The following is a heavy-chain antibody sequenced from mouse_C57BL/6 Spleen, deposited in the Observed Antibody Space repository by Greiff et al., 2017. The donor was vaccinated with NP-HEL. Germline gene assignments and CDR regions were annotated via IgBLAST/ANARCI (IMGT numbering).Heavy chain of an antibody. CDR1: GYTFTSYW. J-gene: IGHJ4*01. CDR2: IHPNSGST. V-gene: IGHV1-64*01. Sequence: QVQLQHPGAELVKPGASVKLSCKASGYTFTSYWMHWVKQRPGQGLEWIGMIHPNSGSTNYNEKFKSKATLTVDKSSSTAYMQLSSLTSEDSAVYYCARFSRTYDYDGTLYYYAMDYWGQGTSVTVSS. CDR3: ARFSRTYDYDGTLYYYAMDY. D-gene: IGHD2-4*01.